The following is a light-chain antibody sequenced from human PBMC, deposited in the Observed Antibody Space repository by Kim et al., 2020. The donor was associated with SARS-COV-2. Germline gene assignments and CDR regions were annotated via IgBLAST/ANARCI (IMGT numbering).Light chain of an antibody. V-gene: IGLV3-1*01. CDR1: KLGDKY. Sequence: VSPGQTASITCSGDKLGDKYACWYQQKPGQSPVLVIDQDSKRPSGIPERFSGSNSGNTATLTISGTQAMDEADYYCQAWDSSTYYVFGTGTKVTVL. CDR3: QAWDSSTYYV. CDR2: QDS. J-gene: IGLJ1*01.